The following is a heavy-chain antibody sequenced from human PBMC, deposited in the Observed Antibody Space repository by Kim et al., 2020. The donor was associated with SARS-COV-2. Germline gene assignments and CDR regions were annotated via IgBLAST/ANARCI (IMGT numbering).Heavy chain of an antibody. Sequence: SLKSRVTISVDTSKHQFSMRLSSVTAADTAVYYCARCVGTEVAGGGCVDYWGQGTLVTVSS. D-gene: IGHD6-19*01. J-gene: IGHJ4*02. CDR3: ARCVGTEVAGGGCVDY. V-gene: IGHV4-34*01.